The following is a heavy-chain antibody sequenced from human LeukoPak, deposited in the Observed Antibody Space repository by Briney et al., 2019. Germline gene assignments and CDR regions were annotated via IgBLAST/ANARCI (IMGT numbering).Heavy chain of an antibody. D-gene: IGHD5-24*01. Sequence: SETLSLTCTVSGVSISSYYWSWIRQPPGKALEWIGYIYYSGNTNCNPSLKSRVTLSLDTSKNQFSLNLSSVTAADTAVYYCARVGSYNFDYWGQGTLVTVSS. CDR2: IYYSGNT. J-gene: IGHJ4*02. V-gene: IGHV4-59*13. CDR1: GVSISSYY. CDR3: ARVGSYNFDY.